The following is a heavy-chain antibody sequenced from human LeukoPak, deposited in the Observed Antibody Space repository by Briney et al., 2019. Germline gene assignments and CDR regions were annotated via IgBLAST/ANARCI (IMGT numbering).Heavy chain of an antibody. D-gene: IGHD6-13*01. CDR3: ARRLGYSDY. J-gene: IGHJ4*02. V-gene: IGHV4-34*01. Sequence: PSETLSLTCAVYGGSFSGYYWSWIRQPPGKGLEWIGEINHSGSTNYNPSLKSRVTISVDTSKNQFSLKLSSVTAADTAVYYCARRLGYSDYWGQGTLVTVSS. CDR1: GGSFSGYY. CDR2: INHSGST.